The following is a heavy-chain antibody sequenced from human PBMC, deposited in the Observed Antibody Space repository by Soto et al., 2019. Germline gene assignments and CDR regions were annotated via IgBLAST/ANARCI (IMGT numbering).Heavy chain of an antibody. D-gene: IGHD3-16*01. CDR1: GGSLNGYY. V-gene: IGHV4-34*01. CDR2: IGHSGST. CDR3: ARHGGYYFDY. J-gene: IGHJ4*02. Sequence: SETLSLTCAVYGGSLNGYYWSWIRQPPGKGLEWIGEIGHSGSTIYNPSLESRVTISEDSSNNQFSLKLNSVTAADTAVYYCARHGGYYFDYWGQGAPVTVSS.